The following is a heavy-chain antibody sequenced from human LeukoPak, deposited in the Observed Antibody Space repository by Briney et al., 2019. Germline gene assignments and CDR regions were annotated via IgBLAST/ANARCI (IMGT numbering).Heavy chain of an antibody. CDR2: ISAYNGNT. V-gene: IGHV1-18*01. CDR1: GYTFTSYG. D-gene: IGHD3-22*01. Sequence: ASVKVSCKASGYTFTSYGISWVRQAPGQGLEWMGWISAYNGNTNYAQKLQGRVTMTTDTSTSTAYMELRSLRSDDTAVYYCAREEAFYYYDSSGYFDDYWGQGTLVTVSS. J-gene: IGHJ4*02. CDR3: AREEAFYYYDSSGYFDDY.